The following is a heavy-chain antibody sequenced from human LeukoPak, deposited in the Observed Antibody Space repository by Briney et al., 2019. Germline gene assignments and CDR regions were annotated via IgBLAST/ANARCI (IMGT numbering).Heavy chain of an antibody. CDR2: ISYDGSNK. V-gene: IGHV3-30*04. D-gene: IGHD2-15*01. Sequence: GGSLRLSCAASGFIFSNFAMHWVRQAPGKGLEWVAVISYDGSNKYYADSVKGRFTISRDNAKNTLYLQMNSLRAGDTAVYYCASTPNGVAAIYFDDWGQGTLVTASS. J-gene: IGHJ4*02. CDR1: GFIFSNFA. CDR3: ASTPNGVAAIYFDD.